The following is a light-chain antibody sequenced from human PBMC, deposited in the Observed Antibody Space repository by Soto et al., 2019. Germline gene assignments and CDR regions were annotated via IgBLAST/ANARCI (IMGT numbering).Light chain of an antibody. CDR1: SSDVGSYNY. V-gene: IGLV2-14*01. J-gene: IGLJ2*01. Sequence: QSALTQPASVSGSPGQSITIFCTGTSSDVGSYNYVSWYQQHPGKAPKLMIYDVSNRPSGVSNRFSGSKSGNTASLTISGLQAEDEADYHCSSYTSSSTIVVFGGGTKLTVL. CDR3: SSYTSSSTIVV. CDR2: DVS.